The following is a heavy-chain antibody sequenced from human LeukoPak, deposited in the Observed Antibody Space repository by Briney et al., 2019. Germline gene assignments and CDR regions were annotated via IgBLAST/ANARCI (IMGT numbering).Heavy chain of an antibody. D-gene: IGHD2-15*01. J-gene: IGHJ4*02. CDR3: AREAPDCSGGSCYSYFDY. CDR2: ISYDGSNK. Sequence: GGSLRLSCAASGFTFSSYAMHWVRQAPGKGLEWVAVISYDGSNKYYADSVKGRFTISRDNSKNTLYLQMNSLRAEDTAVYYCAREAPDCSGGSCYSYFDYWGQGTLVTVSS. CDR1: GFTFSSYA. V-gene: IGHV3-30*04.